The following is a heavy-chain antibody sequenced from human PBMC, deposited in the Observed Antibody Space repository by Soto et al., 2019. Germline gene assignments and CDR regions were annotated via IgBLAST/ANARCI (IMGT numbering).Heavy chain of an antibody. CDR3: AHRVLRTVFGLVTTTAIYFDF. Sequence: QITLNESGPTQVKPRQTLTLTCTFSGFSLTTSGVGVGWIRQSPGKAPEWLALIYWDDDKRYSSSLNSRLTITKDTSKNQVVLTMADLDPADTATYYCAHRVLRTVFGLVTTTAIYFDFWGQGTPVAVSS. CDR1: GFSLTTSGVG. J-gene: IGHJ4*02. CDR2: IYWDDDK. V-gene: IGHV2-5*02. D-gene: IGHD3-3*01.